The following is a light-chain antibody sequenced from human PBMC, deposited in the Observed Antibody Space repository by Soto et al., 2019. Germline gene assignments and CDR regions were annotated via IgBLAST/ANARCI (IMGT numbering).Light chain of an antibody. Sequence: EIVLTQSPGTLSLSPGQRVTLSCRASQSVMNRFLAWYQQKTGQAPRLLIYGTSIRAAGIPERFRGSGSGTDFTLTISRLEPEDFAVYYCLQYDSSRTFGQGTKV. V-gene: IGKV3-20*01. CDR3: LQYDSSRT. CDR1: QSVMNRF. CDR2: GTS. J-gene: IGKJ1*01.